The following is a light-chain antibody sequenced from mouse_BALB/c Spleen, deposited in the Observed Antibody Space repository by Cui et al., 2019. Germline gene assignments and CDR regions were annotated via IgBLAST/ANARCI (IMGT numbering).Light chain of an antibody. J-gene: IGKJ1*01. CDR2: LAS. Sequence: DIVMTPSQKFITTTVGVRVSITFKSSHNVRTAVTWYHQKPGRSPKALLNLASTRHTGVPDRFTGSGSGTDFTLPISNVQAEDLADYYCLQHWNYPLWTFGGGTKLEIK. CDR3: LQHWNYPLWT. CDR1: HNVRTA. V-gene: IGKV6-14*01.